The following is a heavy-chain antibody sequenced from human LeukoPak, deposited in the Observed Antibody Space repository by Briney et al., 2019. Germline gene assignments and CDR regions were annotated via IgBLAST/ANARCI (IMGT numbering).Heavy chain of an antibody. D-gene: IGHD6-13*01. Sequence: TLSLTCTVSGGSISSGSYYWSWIRQPAGKGLEWIGRIYTSGSTNYNPSLKSRVTISVDTSKNQFSLKLSSVTAADTAVYYCARGGHRGSSWSTFDYWGQGTLVTVSS. J-gene: IGHJ4*02. V-gene: IGHV4-61*02. CDR1: GGSISSGSYY. CDR2: IYTSGST. CDR3: ARGGHRGSSWSTFDY.